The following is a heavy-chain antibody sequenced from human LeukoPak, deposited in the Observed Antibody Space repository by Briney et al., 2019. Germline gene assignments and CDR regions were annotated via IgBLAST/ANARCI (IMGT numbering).Heavy chain of an antibody. Sequence: SETLSLTCTVSGYSISSGYYWGWIRQPPGKGLEWIGSIYHSGSTYYNPSLKSRVTISVATSKNQFSLKLPSVTAADTAVYYCARGAFTLNISSRRYFDYWGQGTLVTVSS. CDR3: ARGAFTLNISSRRYFDY. CDR1: GYSISSGYY. V-gene: IGHV4-38-2*02. D-gene: IGHD2/OR15-2a*01. J-gene: IGHJ4*02. CDR2: IYHSGST.